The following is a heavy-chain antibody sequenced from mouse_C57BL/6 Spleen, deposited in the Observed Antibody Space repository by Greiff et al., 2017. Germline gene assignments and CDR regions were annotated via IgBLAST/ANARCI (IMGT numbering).Heavy chain of an antibody. CDR1: GYTFTDYE. V-gene: IGHV1-15*01. J-gene: IGHJ2*01. Sequence: VQLQESGAELVRPGASVTLSCKASGYTFTDYEMHWVKQTPVPGLEWIGAIDPETGGTAYNQKFKGKAILTADKSSSTAYMELRSLTSEDSAVYYCTRDTTVVEGDFDYWGQGTTLTVSS. CDR3: TRDTTVVEGDFDY. CDR2: IDPETGGT. D-gene: IGHD1-1*01.